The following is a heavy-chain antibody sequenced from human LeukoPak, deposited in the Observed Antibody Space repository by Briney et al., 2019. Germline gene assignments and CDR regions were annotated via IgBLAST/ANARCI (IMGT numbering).Heavy chain of an antibody. CDR3: ARDPAPSVRVYYYYYYMDV. CDR2: LKEDGSEK. J-gene: IGHJ6*03. D-gene: IGHD2-15*01. V-gene: IGHV3-7*01. Sequence: GSPGLPCATSGFTFSRHWMSWVRQGPGKGLEWVAHLKEDGSEKYYVDSVKGRFTISRDNAKNSLYLQMNSLRAEDTAVYYCARDPAPSVRVYYYYYYMDVWGKGTTVTVSS. CDR1: GFTFSRHW.